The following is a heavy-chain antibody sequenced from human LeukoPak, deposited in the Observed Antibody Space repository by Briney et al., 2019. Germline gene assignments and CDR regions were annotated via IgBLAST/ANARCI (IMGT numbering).Heavy chain of an antibody. CDR1: GFTFSSYW. CDR3: AGAISCGGDCPDY. V-gene: IGHV3-7*01. J-gene: IGHJ4*02. Sequence: GGSLRLSCAASGFTFSSYWMSWVRQAPGKGLEWVANIKQDGSEKYYVDSVKGRFTISRDNAKNSLYLQMNSLRAEDTAVYYCAGAISCGGDCPDYWGQGTLVTVSS. D-gene: IGHD2-21*02. CDR2: IKQDGSEK.